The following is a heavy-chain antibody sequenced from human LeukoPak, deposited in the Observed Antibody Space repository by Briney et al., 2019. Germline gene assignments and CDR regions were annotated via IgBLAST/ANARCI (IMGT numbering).Heavy chain of an antibody. CDR3: AKDLSRYGYSSGWSYYYYYMDV. Sequence: PGGSLRLSCAASGFTFSSYGMHWVRQAPGKGLEWVAFIRYDGSNKYYADSVKGRFTISRDNSKNTLYLQMNSLRAEDTAVYYCAKDLSRYGYSSGWSYYYYYMDVWGKGTTVTVSS. V-gene: IGHV3-30*02. J-gene: IGHJ6*03. CDR1: GFTFSSYG. CDR2: IRYDGSNK. D-gene: IGHD6-19*01.